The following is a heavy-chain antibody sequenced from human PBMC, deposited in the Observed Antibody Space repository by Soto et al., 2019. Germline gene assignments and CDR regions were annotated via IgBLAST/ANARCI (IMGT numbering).Heavy chain of an antibody. CDR3: ARERGGATFY. J-gene: IGHJ4*02. D-gene: IGHD1-26*01. Sequence: QVQLVQSGAEVKKPGSSVKVSCKASGGTFSSYAISWVRQAPGQGLEWMGGIIPIFGTANYAKKFQGRVTITADKSTRTANVEVSSLRYEDRAVYYCARERGGATFYGGRGTLVPVPS. CDR1: GGTFSSYA. CDR2: IIPIFGTA. V-gene: IGHV1-69*06.